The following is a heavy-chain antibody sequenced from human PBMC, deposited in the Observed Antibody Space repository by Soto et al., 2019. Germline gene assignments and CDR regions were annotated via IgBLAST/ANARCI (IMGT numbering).Heavy chain of an antibody. V-gene: IGHV4-30-4*01. J-gene: IGHJ4*02. CDR1: GGSISSGDYY. Sequence: QVQLQESGPGLVKPSQTLSLTCTVSGGSISSGDYYWSWIRQPPGKGLEWIGYIYYSGSTYYNPSLKSRVTISVYTSKNQYSLKLSSVTAADTAVYYCARENPPFWETAYWGQGTLVTVSS. D-gene: IGHD3-3*01. CDR3: ARENPPFWETAY. CDR2: IYYSGST.